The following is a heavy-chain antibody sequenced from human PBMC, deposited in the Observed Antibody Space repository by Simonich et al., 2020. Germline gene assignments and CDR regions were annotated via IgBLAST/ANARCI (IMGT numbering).Heavy chain of an antibody. CDR2: INREGSST. V-gene: IGHV3-74*01. Sequence: EVQLVESGGGLVKPGGSLRLSFAASGFTFGSYWMHWVRQAPGKGLGWVSRINREGSSTRYADSGKGRFTISRDNAKNTLYLQRNSLRAEDTAVYYCARDYSNYDAFDIWGQGTMVTVSS. D-gene: IGHD4-4*01. J-gene: IGHJ3*02. CDR1: GFTFGSYW. CDR3: ARDYSNYDAFDI.